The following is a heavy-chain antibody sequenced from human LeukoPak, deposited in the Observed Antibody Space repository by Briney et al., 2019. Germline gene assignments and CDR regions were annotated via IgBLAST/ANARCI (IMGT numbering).Heavy chain of an antibody. Sequence: SETLSLTCTVSGGSISSSSYYWGWIRQPPGKGLEWIGSIYYSGSTYYNPSLKSRVTISVDTSKNQFSLKLSSVTAADTAVYYCARVRQGYEGVWFDPWGQGTLVTVSS. V-gene: IGHV4-39*07. D-gene: IGHD3-16*01. CDR2: IYYSGST. CDR3: ARVRQGYEGVWFDP. J-gene: IGHJ5*02. CDR1: GGSISSSSYY.